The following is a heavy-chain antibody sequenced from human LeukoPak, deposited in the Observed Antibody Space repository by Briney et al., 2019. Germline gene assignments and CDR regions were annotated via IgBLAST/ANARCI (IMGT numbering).Heavy chain of an antibody. J-gene: IGHJ4*02. D-gene: IGHD3-16*01. CDR3: AKDPPRYSLGDDY. CDR1: GFSFRSYA. Sequence: GGSLRLSCVASGFSFRSYAMHWVRQAPGRGLEWLAFISYDARDEYYADSVKGRFTISRDNSKNTLYLQMNSLRAEDTAVYYCAKDPPRYSLGDDYWGQGTLVTVSS. CDR2: ISYDARDE. V-gene: IGHV3-30*04.